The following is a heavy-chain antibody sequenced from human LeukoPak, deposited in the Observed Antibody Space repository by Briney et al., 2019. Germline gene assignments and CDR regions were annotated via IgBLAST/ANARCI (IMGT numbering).Heavy chain of an antibody. CDR1: GGSISGYY. J-gene: IGHJ4*02. CDR3: ARQRGAFWSGYYSYFDY. Sequence: SETLSLTCTVSGGSISGYYWSWIRQPPGKGLEWIGYIYYSGSSNSNPSLRSRVTISVDPSKNQFSLKLTSVTAADTAVYYCARQRGAFWSGYYSYFDYWGQGTLVTVSS. V-gene: IGHV4-59*01. CDR2: IYYSGSS. D-gene: IGHD3-3*01.